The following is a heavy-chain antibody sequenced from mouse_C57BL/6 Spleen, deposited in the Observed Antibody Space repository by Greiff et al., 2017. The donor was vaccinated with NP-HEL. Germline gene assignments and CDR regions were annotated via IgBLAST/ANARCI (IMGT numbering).Heavy chain of an antibody. CDR1: GFTFSDYY. CDR3: AREGTAQAFAY. D-gene: IGHD3-2*02. CDR2: ISNGGGST. Sequence: EVKLVESGGGLVQPGGSLKLSCAASGFTFSDYYMYWVRQTPEKRLEWVAYISNGGGSTYYPDTVKGRFTISRDNAKNTLYLQMSRLKSEDTAMYYCAREGTAQAFAYWGQGTLVTVSA. V-gene: IGHV5-12*01. J-gene: IGHJ3*01.